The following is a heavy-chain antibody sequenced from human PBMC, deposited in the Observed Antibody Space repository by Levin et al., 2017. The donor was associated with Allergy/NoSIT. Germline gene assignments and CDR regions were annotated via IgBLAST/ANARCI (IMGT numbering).Heavy chain of an antibody. V-gene: IGHV4-34*01. CDR2: INPSGST. CDR1: GGSFSGYY. D-gene: IGHD1-26*01. CDR3: ARVRYRGVGATPPLDYFDY. J-gene: IGHJ4*02. Sequence: GSLRLSCAVYGGSFSGYYWSWIRQPPGKGLEWIGEINPSGSTNYNPSLKSRVTISVDTSKNQFSLKLSSVTAADTAVYYCARVRYRGVGATPPLDYFDYWGQGTLVTVSS.